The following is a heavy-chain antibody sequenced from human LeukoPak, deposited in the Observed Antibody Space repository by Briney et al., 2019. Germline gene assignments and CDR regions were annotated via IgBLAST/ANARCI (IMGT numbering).Heavy chain of an antibody. V-gene: IGHV3-21*01. CDR3: ARGYSSGWPPDY. Sequence: GGSLSLSCAASGFTFSSYSMNRVRQAPGKGLEWVSSISSSSSYIYYADSVKGRFTISRDNAKNSLYLQMNSLRAEDTAVYYCARGYSSGWPPDYWGQGTLVTVSS. CDR2: ISSSSSYI. CDR1: GFTFSSYS. J-gene: IGHJ4*02. D-gene: IGHD6-19*01.